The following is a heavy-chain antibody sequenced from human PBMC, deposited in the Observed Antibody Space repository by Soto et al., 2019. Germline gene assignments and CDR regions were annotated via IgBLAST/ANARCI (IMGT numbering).Heavy chain of an antibody. D-gene: IGHD3-3*01. Sequence: GGSLRLSCAASGFTFDDYAMHWVRQAPGKGLEWVSGISWNSGSIGYADSVKGRFTISRDNAKNSLYLQMNSLRAEDTALYYCAKDMGYGGGYYDFWSGSAPYYYYYGMDVWGQGTTVTVSS. J-gene: IGHJ6*02. CDR3: AKDMGYGGGYYDFWSGSAPYYYYYGMDV. CDR1: GFTFDDYA. CDR2: ISWNSGSI. V-gene: IGHV3-9*01.